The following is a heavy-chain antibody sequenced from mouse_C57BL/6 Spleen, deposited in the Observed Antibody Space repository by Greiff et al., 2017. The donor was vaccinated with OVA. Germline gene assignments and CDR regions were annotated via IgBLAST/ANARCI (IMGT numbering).Heavy chain of an antibody. CDR3: ARPSSSGYPWFAY. CDR1: GYTFTSYW. V-gene: IGHV1-55*01. Sequence: QVQLQQPGAELVKPGASVKMSCKASGYTFTSYWITWVKQRPGQGLEWIGDIYPGSGSTNYNEKFKSKATLTVDTSSSTAYMQLSSLTSEDSAVYYCARPSSSGYPWFAYWGQGTLVTVSA. D-gene: IGHD3-2*02. J-gene: IGHJ3*01. CDR2: IYPGSGST.